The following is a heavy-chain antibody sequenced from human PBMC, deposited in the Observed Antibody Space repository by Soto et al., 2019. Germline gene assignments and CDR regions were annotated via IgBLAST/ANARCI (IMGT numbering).Heavy chain of an antibody. D-gene: IGHD5-18*01. CDR1: GGTFSSYA. V-gene: IGHV1-69*13. CDR2: IIPIFGTA. J-gene: IGHJ4*02. Sequence: WASVKVSCKASGGTFSSYAISWVRQAPGQGLEWMGGIIPIFGTANYAQKFQGRVTITADESTSTAYMELSSLRSEDTAVYYCARDLRGYSYGYHYWGQGTLVTVSS. CDR3: ARDLRGYSYGYHY.